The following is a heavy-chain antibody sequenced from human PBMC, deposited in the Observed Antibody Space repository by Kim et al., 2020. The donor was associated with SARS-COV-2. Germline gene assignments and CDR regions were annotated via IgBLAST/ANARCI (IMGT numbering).Heavy chain of an antibody. CDR1: GFTVSSNY. J-gene: IGHJ6*02. V-gene: IGHV3-53*01. CDR2: IYSGGST. D-gene: IGHD3-9*01. Sequence: GGSLRLSCAASGFTVSSNYMSWVRQTPGKGLEWVSVIYSGGSTYYADSVKGRFTISRDNSKNTLYLQMNSLRAEDTAVYYCARDKPSSDYDVLTGYPSRYYYYGMDVWRQGPTVTVSS. CDR3: ARDKPSSDYDVLTGYPSRYYYYGMDV.